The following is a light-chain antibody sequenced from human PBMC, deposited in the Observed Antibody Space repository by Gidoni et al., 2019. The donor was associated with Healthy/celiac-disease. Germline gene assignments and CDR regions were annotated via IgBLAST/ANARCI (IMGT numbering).Light chain of an antibody. CDR2: EGS. Sequence: QSALPQPASVSGSPGQSITISCTGTSSDVGSYNLVSWYQQHPGKAPKLMIYEGSKRPSGVSNRFSGSKSGNTASLTISGLQAEDEADYYCCSYAGSSTFYVVFGGGTKLTVL. CDR3: CSYAGSSTFYVV. CDR1: SSDVGSYNL. J-gene: IGLJ2*01. V-gene: IGLV2-23*01.